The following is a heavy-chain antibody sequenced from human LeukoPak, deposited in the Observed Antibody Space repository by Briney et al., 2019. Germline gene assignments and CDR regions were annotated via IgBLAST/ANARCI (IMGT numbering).Heavy chain of an antibody. CDR3: AKVRQVGYYGSGSYSHYFDY. CDR2: ISGSGGST. D-gene: IGHD3-10*01. CDR1: GFTFSSYA. V-gene: IGHV3-23*01. J-gene: IGHJ4*02. Sequence: LGGSLRLSCAASGFTFSSYAMSWVRQAPGKGLEWVSAISGSGGSTYYADSVKGRFTISRDNSKNTLYLQMNSLRAEDTAVYYCAKVRQVGYYGSGSYSHYFDYWGQGTLVTVSS.